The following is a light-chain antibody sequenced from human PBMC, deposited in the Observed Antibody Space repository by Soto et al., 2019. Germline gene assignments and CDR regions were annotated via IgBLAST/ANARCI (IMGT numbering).Light chain of an antibody. CDR2: GSS. CDR3: QQYGSSPPYT. J-gene: IGKJ2*01. V-gene: IGKV3-20*01. Sequence: EIVLTQSPGTPSLSPGGRATLSCRASQRVSGNYLAWYQQKPGQSPRLLIYGSSDRATGIPDRFSGSGSGTDFTLTITRVEPEDFAVYYCQQYGSSPPYTFGQGTKLEIK. CDR1: QRVSGNY.